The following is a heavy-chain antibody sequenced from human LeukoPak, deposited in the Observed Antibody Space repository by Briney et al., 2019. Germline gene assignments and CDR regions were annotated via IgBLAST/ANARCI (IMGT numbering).Heavy chain of an antibody. Sequence: SETLSLTCTVSGGSISSYYWSWIRQPPGKGLEWIGEINHSGSTNYNPSLKSRVTISVDTSKNQFSLKLSSVTAADTAVYYCARRRLYYATLDVWGKGTTVTVSS. J-gene: IGHJ6*04. CDR3: ARRRLYYATLDV. CDR1: GGSISSYY. CDR2: INHSGST. V-gene: IGHV4-34*01. D-gene: IGHD3-10*01.